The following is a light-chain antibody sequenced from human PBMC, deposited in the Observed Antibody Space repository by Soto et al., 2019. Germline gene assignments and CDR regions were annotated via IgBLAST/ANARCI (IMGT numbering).Light chain of an antibody. V-gene: IGLV2-11*01. CDR2: DVS. CDR3: CSYAGSSTYV. CDR1: SSDVGDYNY. J-gene: IGLJ1*01. Sequence: QSALTQPRSVSGSPGQSVTISCTGTSSDVGDYNYVSWYQQYPGKAPKLMIYDVSKRPSGVPDRFSGSKSGNTASLTISGRQAEDEADYYCCSYAGSSTYVFGTGTKVTVL.